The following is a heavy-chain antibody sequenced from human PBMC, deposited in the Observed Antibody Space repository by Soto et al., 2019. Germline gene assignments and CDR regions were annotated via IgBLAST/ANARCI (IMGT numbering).Heavy chain of an antibody. CDR1: GFTFSSYG. J-gene: IGHJ6*03. D-gene: IGHD6-19*01. Sequence: PGGSLRLSCAASGFTFSSYGMHWVRQAPGKGLEWVAVISYDGSNKYYADSVKGRFTISRDNSKNTLYLQMNSLRAEDTAVYYCAKVWDSGRTDYYYYYMDVWGKGTTVTVSS. CDR3: AKVWDSGRTDYYYYYMDV. CDR2: ISYDGSNK. V-gene: IGHV3-30*18.